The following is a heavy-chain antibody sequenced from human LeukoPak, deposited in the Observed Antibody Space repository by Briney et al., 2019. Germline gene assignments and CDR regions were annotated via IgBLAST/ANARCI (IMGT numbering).Heavy chain of an antibody. Sequence: GGSLRLSCAASGFTFSSYAMSWVRQAPGKGLEWVSAISGSGGSTYYADSVKGRFTITRDNSKNTLYLQMNSLRAEDTAVYYCAKGSYYGDYGLFDYWGQGTLVTVSS. D-gene: IGHD4-17*01. J-gene: IGHJ4*02. CDR3: AKGSYYGDYGLFDY. CDR2: ISGSGGST. V-gene: IGHV3-23*01. CDR1: GFTFSSYA.